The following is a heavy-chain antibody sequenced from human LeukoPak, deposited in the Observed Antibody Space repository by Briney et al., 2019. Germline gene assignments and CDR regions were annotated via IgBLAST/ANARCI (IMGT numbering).Heavy chain of an antibody. CDR2: INSDGSWT. CDR3: AREAGYCSSSSCYPIYSDY. J-gene: IGHJ4*02. D-gene: IGHD2-2*01. Sequence: GGSLRLSCAASGNYWMHWVRQAPGKGLVWVSHINSDGSWTSYADSVKGRFTISKDNSKNTLYLQMNSLRAEDTAVYYCAREAGYCSSSSCYPIYSDYWGQGTLVTVS. V-gene: IGHV3-74*01. CDR1: GNYW.